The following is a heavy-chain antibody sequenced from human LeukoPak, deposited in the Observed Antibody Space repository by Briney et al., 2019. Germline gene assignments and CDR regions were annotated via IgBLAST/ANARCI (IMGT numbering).Heavy chain of an antibody. CDR1: GGSISTGDYY. CDR2: IYHSGTA. J-gene: IGHJ4*02. D-gene: IGHD5-18*01. V-gene: IGHV4-30-4*01. Sequence: SQTLSLTCSGSGGSISTGDYYWSWIRQALGKGLEWIGYIYHSGTAYYNPTLRSRVTVSIDTSGNQFSLRLTSVTAADTAVYYCARNGQYSFAVWGQGTLVTVSS. CDR3: ARNGQYSFAV.